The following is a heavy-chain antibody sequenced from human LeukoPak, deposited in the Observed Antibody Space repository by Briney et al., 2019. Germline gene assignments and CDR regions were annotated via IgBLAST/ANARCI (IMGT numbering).Heavy chain of an antibody. CDR3: ARGLLRFLARFDY. V-gene: IGHV1-2*02. J-gene: IGHJ4*02. CDR2: INPNSGGT. D-gene: IGHD3-3*01. CDR1: GYTFTGYY. Sequence: ASVKVSCKASGYTFTGYYMHWVRQAPGQGLEWIGWINPNSGGTNYAQKFQGRVTMTRDTSISTAYMELSRLRSDDTAVYYCARGLLRFLARFDYWGQGTLVTVSS.